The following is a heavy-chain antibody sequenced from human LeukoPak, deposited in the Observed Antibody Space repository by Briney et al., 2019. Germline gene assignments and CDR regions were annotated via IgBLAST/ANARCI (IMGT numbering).Heavy chain of an antibody. Sequence: PSETLSLTCTVSGGSMSSGSSYWGWIRQPPGKGLEWIGTIYYSGSTYYNPSLKSRVTISADTPKNQFSLKLSSVTAADTAVYYCARTRGYSGYVDAYDIWGQGTMVTVSS. V-gene: IGHV4-39*01. CDR1: GGSMSSGSSY. J-gene: IGHJ3*02. CDR2: IYYSGST. D-gene: IGHD5-12*01. CDR3: ARTRGYSGYVDAYDI.